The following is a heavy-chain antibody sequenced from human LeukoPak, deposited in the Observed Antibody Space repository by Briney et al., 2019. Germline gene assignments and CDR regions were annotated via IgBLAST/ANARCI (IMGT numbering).Heavy chain of an antibody. V-gene: IGHV3-30*02. CDR2: IRYDGSKK. J-gene: IGHJ5*02. Sequence: GGSLRLSCAASGFTFSSYGMHWVRQAPGKGLEWVAFIRYDGSKKYYADSVKGRFTISRDNSKNTLYLQMNSLRAEDTAVYYCAREFITMVRGAHWFDPWGQGTLVTVSS. CDR3: AREFITMVRGAHWFDP. CDR1: GFTFSSYG. D-gene: IGHD3-10*01.